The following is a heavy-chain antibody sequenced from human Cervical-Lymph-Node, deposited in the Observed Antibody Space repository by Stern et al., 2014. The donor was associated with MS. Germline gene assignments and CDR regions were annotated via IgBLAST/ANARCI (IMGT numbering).Heavy chain of an antibody. CDR3: AANAYTSSWYSEF. J-gene: IGHJ4*02. Sequence: VQLVQSGPEVKKPGSSVQVSCKASGGTFSNFAISWVRQAPGQGLAWMGGIIPIFETANYIEKFQGRVTITADESTNTAYMEFSSLRSDDTALYFCAANAYTSSWYSEFWGQGTLVTVSS. D-gene: IGHD6-13*01. V-gene: IGHV1-69*01. CDR2: IIPIFETA. CDR1: GGTFSNFA.